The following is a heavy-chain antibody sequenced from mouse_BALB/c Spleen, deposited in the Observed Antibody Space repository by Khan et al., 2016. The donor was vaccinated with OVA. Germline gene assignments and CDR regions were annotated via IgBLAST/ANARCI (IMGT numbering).Heavy chain of an antibody. CDR1: GISITSGNYR. D-gene: IGHD6-2*01. V-gene: IGHV3-5*02. CDR3: ARDNDSLYWYFDV. Sequence: EVQLQESGPGLVKPSQTVSLTCTVTGISITSGNYRWSWIRQFPGNKLEWIGNIYYSGTVTYNPSLTSRTTITRDTSKNQFFLEMNSLTAEDTPTYYGARDNDSLYWYFDVWGAGTTVTVSS. J-gene: IGHJ1*01. CDR2: IYYSGTV.